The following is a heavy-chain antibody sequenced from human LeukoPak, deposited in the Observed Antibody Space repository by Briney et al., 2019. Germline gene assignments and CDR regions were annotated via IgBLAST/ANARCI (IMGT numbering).Heavy chain of an antibody. CDR2: ISSGSSYI. Sequence: GGSLRLSCAASGFTFSSYSMNWVRQAPGKGLEWVSSISSGSSYIYCADSVKGRFTISRDNAKNSLYLQMNSLRAEDTAVYYCARVPRAVTPYYFDYWGQGTLVTVSS. D-gene: IGHD4-17*01. V-gene: IGHV3-21*06. CDR1: GFTFSSYS. J-gene: IGHJ4*02. CDR3: ARVPRAVTPYYFDY.